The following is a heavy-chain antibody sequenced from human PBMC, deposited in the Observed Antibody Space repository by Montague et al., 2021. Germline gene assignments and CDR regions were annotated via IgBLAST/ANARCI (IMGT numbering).Heavy chain of an antibody. Sequence: CAISGDSVGVEAARWRSERHSPSRGLHYELVTYYRPKWYHDYAISLKSRKTINPDTSKNQFSLQLSSVAPEDTAVFYCARTTTRMLYPENAFDIWGQGTMVTVSS. CDR3: ARTTTRMLYPENAFDI. D-gene: IGHD2-15*01. J-gene: IGHJ3*02. CDR1: GDSVGVEAAR. V-gene: IGHV6-1*01. CDR2: TYYRPKWYH.